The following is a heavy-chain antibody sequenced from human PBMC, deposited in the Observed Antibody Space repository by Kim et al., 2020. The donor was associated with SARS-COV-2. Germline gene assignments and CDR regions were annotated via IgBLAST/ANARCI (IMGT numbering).Heavy chain of an antibody. CDR1: GFTFSSYA. CDR3: AQLSYSSSFHWFDP. V-gene: IGHV3-23*01. D-gene: IGHD6-6*01. CDR2: ISGSGGST. Sequence: GGSLRLSCAASGFTFSSYAMSWVRQAPGKGLEWVSAISGSGGSTYYADSVKGRFTISRDNSKNTLYLQMNSLRAEDTAVYYCAQLSYSSSFHWFDPWGQGTLVTVSS. J-gene: IGHJ5*02.